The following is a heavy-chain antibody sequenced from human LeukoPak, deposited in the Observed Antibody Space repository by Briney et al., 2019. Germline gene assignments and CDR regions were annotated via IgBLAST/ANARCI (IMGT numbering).Heavy chain of an antibody. V-gene: IGHV1-69*06. D-gene: IGHD3-3*01. CDR3: ARGITSGPYYYYYMDV. CDR1: GGTFSSYA. Sequence: GSSVKVSCKAFGGTFSSYAISWVRQAPGQGLEWMGGIIPIFGTANYAQKFQGRVTITADKSTSTAYMELSSLRSDDTAVYYCARGITSGPYYYYYMDVWAKGTTVTVSS. CDR2: IIPIFGTA. J-gene: IGHJ6*03.